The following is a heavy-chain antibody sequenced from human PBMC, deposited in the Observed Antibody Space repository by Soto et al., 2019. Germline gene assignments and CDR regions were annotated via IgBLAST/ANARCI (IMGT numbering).Heavy chain of an antibody. CDR1: GFTFSSYA. D-gene: IGHD2-15*01. CDR3: ARNGVLLRRSGYFDY. J-gene: IGHJ4*02. CDR2: ISYDGSNK. V-gene: IGHV3-30-3*01. Sequence: GGSLRLSCAASGFTFSSYAMHWVRQAPGKGLEWVAVISYDGSNKYYADSVKGRFTISRDNSKNTLYLQMNSLRAEDTAVYYCARNGVLLRRSGYFDYWGQGTLVTVSS.